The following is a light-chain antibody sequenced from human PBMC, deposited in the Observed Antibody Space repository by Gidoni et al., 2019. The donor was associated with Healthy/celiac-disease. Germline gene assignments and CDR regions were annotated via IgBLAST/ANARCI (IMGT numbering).Light chain of an antibody. CDR1: NIGSKS. V-gene: IGLV3-21*02. CDR2: DDS. Sequence: SYVLTQPPSVSVAPGQTARINCGGNNIGSKSVHWYQQKPGQAPVLVVYDDSDRPSWIPDRFSGSNSVTTATLTICRVEAGDAADYYCQVWDSSSDHYVFGTGTKVTVL. J-gene: IGLJ1*01. CDR3: QVWDSSSDHYV.